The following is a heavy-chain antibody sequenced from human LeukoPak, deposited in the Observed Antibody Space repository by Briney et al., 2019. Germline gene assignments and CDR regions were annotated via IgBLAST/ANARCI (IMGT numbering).Heavy chain of an antibody. CDR2: IRQDGSEK. Sequence: GGSLRLSCAASGFTFSSYGMSWVRQAPGKGLEWVADIRQDGSEKYYVDSVKGRFTISREHTKNTLFLQMNSLSAEDTAEYYCARDSQGGDVWRQG. V-gene: IGHV3-7*04. J-gene: IGHJ6*01. D-gene: IGHD3-16*01. CDR1: GFTFSSYG. CDR3: ARDSQGGDV.